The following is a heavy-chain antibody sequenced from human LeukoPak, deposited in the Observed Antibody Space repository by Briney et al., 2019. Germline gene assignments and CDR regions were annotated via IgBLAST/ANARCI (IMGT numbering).Heavy chain of an antibody. CDR3: ARDRYYGGTFDY. J-gene: IGHJ4*02. V-gene: IGHV3-48*03. Sequence: GGSLRLSCAASGFTFSSYEMNWVRQAPGKGLEWVSYISSSGSTIYYADSVKGRFTISRDNSKNTLYLQMNSLRAEDTAVYYCARDRYYGGTFDYWGQGTLVTVSS. D-gene: IGHD3-3*01. CDR2: ISSSGSTI. CDR1: GFTFSSYE.